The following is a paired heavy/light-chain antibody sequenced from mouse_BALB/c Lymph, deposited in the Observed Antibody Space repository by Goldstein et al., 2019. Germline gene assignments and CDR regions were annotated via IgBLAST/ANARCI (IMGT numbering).Heavy chain of an antibody. D-gene: IGHD2-10*02. CDR1: GFTFSDYY. V-gene: IGHV5-4*02. CDR3: ARDREYGNYAWFAY. Sequence: EVQLVESGGGLVKPGGSLKLSCAASGFTFSDYYMYWVRQTPEKRLEWVATISDGGSYTYYPDSVKGRFTISRDNAKNNLYLQMSSLKSEDTAMYYCARDREYGNYAWFAYWGQGTLVTVSA. J-gene: IGHJ3*01. CDR2: ISDGGSYT.
Light chain of an antibody. CDR3: KQSYNLRT. Sequence: DIVMSQSPSSLAVSAGEKVTMSCKSSQSLLNSRTRKNYLAWYQQKPGQSPKLLIYWASTRESGVPDRFTGSGSGTDFTLTISSVQAEDLAVYYCKQSYNLRTFGGGTKLEIK. J-gene: IGKJ1*01. CDR1: QSLLNSRTRKNY. V-gene: IGKV8-21*01. CDR2: WAS.